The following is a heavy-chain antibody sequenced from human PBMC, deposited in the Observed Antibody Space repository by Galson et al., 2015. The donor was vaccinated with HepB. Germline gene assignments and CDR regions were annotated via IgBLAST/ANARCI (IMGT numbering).Heavy chain of an antibody. Sequence: SLRLSCAASGFTFSSYTMNWVRQAPGKGLESVSYISSTGTTMYYAGSAKGRFTISRDNAQNSLYLQMNSLRDEDTAVYYCAGVYFGSGSSSAYWYFDLWGRGALVTVSS. D-gene: IGHD3-10*01. CDR3: AGVYFGSGSSSAYWYFDL. J-gene: IGHJ2*01. CDR1: GFTFSSYT. CDR2: ISSTGTTM. V-gene: IGHV3-48*02.